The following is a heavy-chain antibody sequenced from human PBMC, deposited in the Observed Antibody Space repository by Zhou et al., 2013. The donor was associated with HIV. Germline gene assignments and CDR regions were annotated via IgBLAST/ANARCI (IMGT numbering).Heavy chain of an antibody. V-gene: IGHV1-46*01. Sequence: QVQLMQSGAEVKKPGSSVKVSCKASGYSFTSHYMHWVRQAPGQGPEWMGIINPSGGSTTYAQKFQGRVTMTRDTSTTTVYMELSSLRSEDTAVYYCARDHSFGYSSSWLDYWGQGTLVTVSS. D-gene: IGHD6-13*01. CDR3: ARDHSFGYSSSWLDY. CDR2: INPSGGST. J-gene: IGHJ4*02. CDR1: GYSFTSHY.